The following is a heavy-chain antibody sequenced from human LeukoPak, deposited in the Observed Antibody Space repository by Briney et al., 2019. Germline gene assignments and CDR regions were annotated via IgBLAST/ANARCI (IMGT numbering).Heavy chain of an antibody. D-gene: IGHD3-10*01. Sequence: SETLSLTCTVSGGSISSYYWSWIRQPPGKGLEWIGYIYYSGSTNYNPSLKSRVTISVDTSKNQFSLKLSSVTAADTAVYYCARVAGAHTPRGGYYYYMDVWGKGTTVTISS. V-gene: IGHV4-59*01. CDR3: ARVAGAHTPRGGYYYYMDV. J-gene: IGHJ6*03. CDR2: IYYSGST. CDR1: GGSISSYY.